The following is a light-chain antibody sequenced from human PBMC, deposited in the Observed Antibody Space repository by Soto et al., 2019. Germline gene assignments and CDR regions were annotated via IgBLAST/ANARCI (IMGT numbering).Light chain of an antibody. J-gene: IGKJ2*01. V-gene: IGKV3-15*01. CDR2: EAS. Sequence: ERIMTQSPATLSVSPGESATLSCRASQSVSSNLAWYQQKPGQAPTLLIYEASTRATGVPARFSGSGSGTEFTLTISSLQSEDFAIYYCQQSHNYMYTFGQGTKLEIK. CDR3: QQSHNYMYT. CDR1: QSVSSN.